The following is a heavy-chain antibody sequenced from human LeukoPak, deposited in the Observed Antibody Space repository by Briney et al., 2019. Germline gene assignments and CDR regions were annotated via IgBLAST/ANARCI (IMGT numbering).Heavy chain of an antibody. CDR3: AKGIVATMIGDYYYYGMDV. J-gene: IGHJ6*02. Sequence: PGGSLRLSCAASGFTFSSYSMNWVRQAPGKGLEWVSYISSSSSTIYYADSVKGRFTISRDNSKNTLYLQMNSLRAEDTAVYYCAKGIVATMIGDYYYYGMDVWGQGTTVTVSS. D-gene: IGHD5-12*01. V-gene: IGHV3-48*01. CDR2: ISSSSSTI. CDR1: GFTFSSYS.